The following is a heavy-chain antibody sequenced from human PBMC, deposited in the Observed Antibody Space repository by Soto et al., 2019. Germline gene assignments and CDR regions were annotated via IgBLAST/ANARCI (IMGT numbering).Heavy chain of an antibody. J-gene: IGHJ4*02. V-gene: IGHV3-33*01. D-gene: IGHD1-26*01. Sequence: QVQLVESGGGVVQPGRSLRLSCAASGFTFSSYGMHWVRQAPGKGLEWVAVIWYDGSNKYYADSVKGRFTFSRDNSKNALYLQMNSLRAEDTAVYYCARAYREFDYWGQGTLVTVSS. CDR2: IWYDGSNK. CDR1: GFTFSSYG. CDR3: ARAYREFDY.